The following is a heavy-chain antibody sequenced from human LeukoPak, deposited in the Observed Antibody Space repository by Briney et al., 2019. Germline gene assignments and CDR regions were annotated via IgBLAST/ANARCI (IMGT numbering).Heavy chain of an antibody. D-gene: IGHD2-15*01. CDR2: INHSGST. Sequence: SETLSLTCAVYGGSFSGYYWSWIRQPPGKGLEWIGEINHSGSTNYNPSLKSRVTISVDTSKNQFSLKLRSVTAADTAVYYCARGRSDCSGGSCYSVYYYYYYMDVWGKGTTVTVSS. J-gene: IGHJ6*03. CDR3: ARGRSDCSGGSCYSVYYYYYYMDV. V-gene: IGHV4-34*01. CDR1: GGSFSGYY.